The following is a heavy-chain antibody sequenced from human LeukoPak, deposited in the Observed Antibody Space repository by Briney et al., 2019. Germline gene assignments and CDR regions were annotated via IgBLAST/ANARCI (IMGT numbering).Heavy chain of an antibody. CDR1: GFTFSDYY. V-gene: IGHV3-11*04. Sequence: KPGGSLRLSCAASGFTFSDYYMSWIRQAPGKGLEWDSYISTGGSTIYYADSVRGRFTLSRDNNKNSLFLEMNSLRVEDTAIYYCARDVGTSSNWYDPWGQGTLVTVSS. CDR3: ARDVGTSSNWYDP. CDR2: ISTGGSTI. D-gene: IGHD6-6*01. J-gene: IGHJ5*02.